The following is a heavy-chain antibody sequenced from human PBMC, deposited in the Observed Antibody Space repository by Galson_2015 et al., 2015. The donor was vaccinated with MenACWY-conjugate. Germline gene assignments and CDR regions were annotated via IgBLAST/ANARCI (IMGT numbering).Heavy chain of an antibody. J-gene: IGHJ4*02. CDR2: IIPILDRV. CDR1: GGTFSSYA. V-gene: IGHV1-69*04. Sequence: SVKVSCKASGGTFSSYATSWVRQAPGQGLEWMGRIIPILDRVNYAQKFQDRVTITADKSTSTAYMELSSLRSEDTAVYYCARGESGTFLAAYFDSWGQGTLVTVSS. D-gene: IGHD1-1*01. CDR3: ARGESGTFLAAYFDS.